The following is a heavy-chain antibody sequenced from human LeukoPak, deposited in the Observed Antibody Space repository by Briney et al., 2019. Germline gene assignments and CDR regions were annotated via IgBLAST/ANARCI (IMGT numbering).Heavy chain of an antibody. CDR1: GFTFSSYW. Sequence: PGGSLRLSCAASGFTFSSYWMSWVRQAPGKGLEWVANIKQDGSEKYYVDSVKGRFTISRDNAKNSLYLQMNSLRAEDTAVYYCARASSSTAAGTYYYYYMDVWGKGTTVTVSS. CDR3: ARASSSTAAGTYYYYYMDV. D-gene: IGHD6-13*01. J-gene: IGHJ6*03. V-gene: IGHV3-7*01. CDR2: IKQDGSEK.